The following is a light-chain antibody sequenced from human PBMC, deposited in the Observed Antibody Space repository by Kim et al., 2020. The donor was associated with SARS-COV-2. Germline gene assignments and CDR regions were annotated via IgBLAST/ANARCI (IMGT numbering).Light chain of an antibody. V-gene: IGKV3-11*01. CDR2: DAS. Sequence: EIVLTQSPATLSLSPGERATLSCRASQSVSRYLAWYQQKPGQAPRLLIYDASTRATGIPARFSGSGSGTDFTLTISSLEPEDFAVYFCQQRSDWLTFGGGTKVDIK. CDR1: QSVSRY. CDR3: QQRSDWLT. J-gene: IGKJ4*01.